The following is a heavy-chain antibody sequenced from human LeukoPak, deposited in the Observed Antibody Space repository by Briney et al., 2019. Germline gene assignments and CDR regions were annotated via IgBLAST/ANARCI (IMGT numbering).Heavy chain of an antibody. CDR1: GGTFSSYT. V-gene: IGHV1-69*02. CDR2: IIPILGIA. J-gene: IGHJ6*02. Sequence: GASVKVSCKASGGTFSSYTISWVRQAPGQGLEWMGRIIPILGIANYAQKFQGRVTITADKSTSTAYMELSRLRSEDTAVYYCARGPEPTADYYYGMDVWGQGTTVTVSS. CDR3: ARGPEPTADYYYGMDV.